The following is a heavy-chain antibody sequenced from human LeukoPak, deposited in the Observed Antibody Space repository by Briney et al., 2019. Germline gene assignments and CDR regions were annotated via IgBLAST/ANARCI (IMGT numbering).Heavy chain of an antibody. Sequence: PGGSLRLSCAASGFTFSSYSMNWVRQAPGKGLEWVSYISSSSSTIYYADSVKGRSTISRDNAKNSLYLQMNSLRAEDTAVYYCAREVTIFGVAYRYYMDVWGKGTTVTVSS. V-gene: IGHV3-48*01. CDR3: AREVTIFGVAYRYYMDV. D-gene: IGHD3-3*01. CDR1: GFTFSSYS. J-gene: IGHJ6*03. CDR2: ISSSSSTI.